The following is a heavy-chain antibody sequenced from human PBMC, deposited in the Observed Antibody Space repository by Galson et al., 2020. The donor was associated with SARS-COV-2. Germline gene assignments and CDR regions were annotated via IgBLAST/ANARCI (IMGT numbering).Heavy chain of an antibody. V-gene: IGHV3-48*03. CDR3: AREIRITMIVVVKDYGMDV. D-gene: IGHD3-22*01. Sequence: GESLKISCAASGFTFSSYEMNWVRQAPGKGLEWVSYISSSGSTIYYADSVKGRFTISRDNAKNSLYLQMNSLRAEETAVYYCAREIRITMIVVVKDYGMDVWGQGTTVTVSS. CDR2: ISSSGSTI. J-gene: IGHJ6*02. CDR1: GFTFSSYE.